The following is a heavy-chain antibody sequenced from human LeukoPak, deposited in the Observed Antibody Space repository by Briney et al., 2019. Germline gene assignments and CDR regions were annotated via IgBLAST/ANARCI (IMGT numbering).Heavy chain of an antibody. V-gene: IGHV3-23*01. D-gene: IGHD1-26*01. CDR1: GFTFSSYA. J-gene: IGHJ4*02. CDR2: ISASGGST. Sequence: GGSLRLSCAASGFTFSSYAMSWVRQAPGKGLEWVSTISASGGSTFYAGSVKGRFTISRDNSKNTLYLQVNSLRAEDTAVYYCAKDLWEGLPYYFDYWGQGTLVTVSS. CDR3: AKDLWEGLPYYFDY.